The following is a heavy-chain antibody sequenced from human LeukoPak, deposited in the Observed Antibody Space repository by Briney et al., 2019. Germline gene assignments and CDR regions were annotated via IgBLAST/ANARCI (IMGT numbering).Heavy chain of an antibody. V-gene: IGHV3-74*01. CDR3: ARALGSPLDL. J-gene: IGHJ5*02. Sequence: GGSLSLSCAASGFTFSSSWMHWVRQSPGKGLVWVSRLNDDGSSTTYADSVKGRFTISRDNAKNTLYLQMNSLRAEDTAVYYCARALGSPLDLWGQGTLVTVSS. D-gene: IGHD1-26*01. CDR1: GFTFSSSW. CDR2: LNDDGSST.